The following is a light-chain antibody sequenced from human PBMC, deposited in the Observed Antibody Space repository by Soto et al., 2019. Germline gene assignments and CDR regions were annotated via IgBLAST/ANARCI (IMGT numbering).Light chain of an antibody. CDR3: CSYAGSSTYVV. CDR2: ERS. CDR1: SSDVGSYNL. J-gene: IGLJ2*01. V-gene: IGLV2-23*01. Sequence: QSVLTQPASVSGSPGQSITISCTGTSSDVGSYNLVSWYQQHPGKAPKLMIYERSKRPSGVSNRFSGSKSGNTASLTISGLQAEDEADYYCCSYAGSSTYVVFGGGTQLTVL.